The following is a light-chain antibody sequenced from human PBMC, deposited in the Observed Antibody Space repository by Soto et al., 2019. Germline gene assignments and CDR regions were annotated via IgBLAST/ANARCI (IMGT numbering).Light chain of an antibody. Sequence: DIQMTQSPPSLSASVDRVTITCRASQSISYHLNWYQQKPGKAPRLIIHAASSLQSGAPSRFSGSGSGTDFTLTISSLQPEDFAVYYCQQSHSMPITFGPGTKVDIK. J-gene: IGKJ3*01. CDR2: AAS. CDR3: QQSHSMPIT. CDR1: QSISYH. V-gene: IGKV1-39*01.